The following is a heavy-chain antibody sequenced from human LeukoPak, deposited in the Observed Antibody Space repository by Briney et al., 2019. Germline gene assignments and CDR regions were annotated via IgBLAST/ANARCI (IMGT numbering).Heavy chain of an antibody. CDR2: LNPDSAGT. V-gene: IGHV1-2*02. CDR1: GYTFNGYY. D-gene: IGHD4-23*01. CDR3: ARANSPTVVTGDY. J-gene: IGHJ4*02. Sequence: ASVKVSCKASGYTFNGYYMHWVRQAPGQGLERMGWLNPDSAGTNYAQRFQGRVTMTRDPSISTAYMELSRLKSDDTAVYYCARANSPTVVTGDYWGQGTLVTVSS.